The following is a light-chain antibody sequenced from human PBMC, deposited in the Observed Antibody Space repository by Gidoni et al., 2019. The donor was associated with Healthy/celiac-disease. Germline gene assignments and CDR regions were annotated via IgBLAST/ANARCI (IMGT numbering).Light chain of an antibody. CDR2: LSS. CDR3: MQALQTPPYT. CDR1: QSLLHSNGYNY. J-gene: IGKJ2*01. Sequence: DIVMTQSPLSLPVTPGEPASISCRSSQSLLHSNGYNYLDWYLQKPGQSRQLLIYLSSNRASGVPDRFSGSGSGTDFTLKISRVEAEDVGVYYCMQALQTPPYTFGQGTKLEIK. V-gene: IGKV2-28*01.